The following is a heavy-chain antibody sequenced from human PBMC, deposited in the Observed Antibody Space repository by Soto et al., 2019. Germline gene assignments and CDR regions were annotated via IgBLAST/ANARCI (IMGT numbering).Heavy chain of an antibody. V-gene: IGHV3-48*02. CDR3: EREGLLWFGELIRNYYNSALDV. Sequence: GGSLRLSCAASGFTFSNYNMNLVRQAPGKGLEGGSYINSISSTINYADSVKGRFTISRDNAKNSPYLQINNLRDEDTAVYYVEREGLLWFGELIRNYYNSALDVWGQGTTVTVSS. CDR1: GFTFSNYN. J-gene: IGHJ6*02. CDR2: INSISSTI. D-gene: IGHD3-10*01.